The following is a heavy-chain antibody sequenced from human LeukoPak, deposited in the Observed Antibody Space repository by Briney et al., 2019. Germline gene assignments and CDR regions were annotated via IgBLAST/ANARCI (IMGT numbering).Heavy chain of an antibody. D-gene: IGHD4-17*01. CDR3: ARDQSARDNGDYLFYYYYGMDV. J-gene: IGHJ6*02. Sequence: GGSLRLSCAASGFTFSSYAMHWVRQAPGKGLEYVSAISSNGGSTYYANSVKGRFTISRDNSKNTLYLQMGSLRAEDMAVYYCARDQSARDNGDYLFYYYYGMDVWGQGTTVTVSS. CDR1: GFTFSSYA. V-gene: IGHV3-64*01. CDR2: ISSNGGST.